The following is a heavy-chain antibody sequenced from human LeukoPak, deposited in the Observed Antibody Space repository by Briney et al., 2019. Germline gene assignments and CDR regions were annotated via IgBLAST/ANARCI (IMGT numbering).Heavy chain of an antibody. V-gene: IGHV1-58*01. CDR3: ARPIYYDSSGPWDAFDI. CDR2: IVVGSDYT. D-gene: IGHD3-22*01. CDR1: GFTFSSSA. J-gene: IGHJ3*02. Sequence: SVKVSCKASGFTFSSSAVHWLRQARGQRPEWIGWIVVGSDYTAYAERFQERVTITSDMSTRTVFMDLRSLRSEDTAVYYCARPIYYDSSGPWDAFDIWGQGTMVTVSS.